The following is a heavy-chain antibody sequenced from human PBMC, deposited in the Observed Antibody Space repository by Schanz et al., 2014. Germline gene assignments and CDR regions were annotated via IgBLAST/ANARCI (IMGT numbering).Heavy chain of an antibody. CDR2: MNPDSGNT. V-gene: IGHV1-8*01. J-gene: IGHJ4*02. CDR1: GYTFTSYD. Sequence: QLQLVQSGAEVKKPGASVKVSCTASGYTFTSYDFNWVRQAPGQGLEWMGWMNPDSGNTGYAQKFQGRVTMTRNTSISTSYMELTSLRFDDTAVYYCARDFSAYVGNYFDYWGQGTLVTVSS. D-gene: IGHD5-12*01. CDR3: ARDFSAYVGNYFDY.